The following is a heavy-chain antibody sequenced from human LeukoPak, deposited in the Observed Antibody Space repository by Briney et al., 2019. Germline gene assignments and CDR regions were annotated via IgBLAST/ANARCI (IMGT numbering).Heavy chain of an antibody. J-gene: IGHJ4*02. CDR3: ARLPAGSGSLSYFDY. Sequence: SETLSLTCAVSGGSISSSSCYWGWIRQPPGKGLEWIGSIYYSGSTYYNPSLKSRVTISVDTSKNQFSLKLSSVTAADTAVYYCARLPAGSGSLSYFDYWGQGTLATVSS. CDR1: GGSISSSSCY. CDR2: IYYSGST. V-gene: IGHV4-39*01. D-gene: IGHD3-10*01.